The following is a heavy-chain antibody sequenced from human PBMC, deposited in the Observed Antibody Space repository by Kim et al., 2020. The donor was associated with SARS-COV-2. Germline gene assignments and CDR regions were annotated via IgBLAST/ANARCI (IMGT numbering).Heavy chain of an antibody. CDR2: MSGSGGST. Sequence: GGSLRLSCAASGFTFSSYAMSWVRQSPGKGLEWVSAMSGSGGSTYYADSVKGRFTISRVNSKNTLYLQLNSLRAEDPAVYYWAYGIVPNWKPGACDIWG. D-gene: IGHD1-1*01. J-gene: IGHJ3*02. CDR1: GFTFSSYA. V-gene: IGHV3-23*01. CDR3: AYGIVPNWKPGACDI.